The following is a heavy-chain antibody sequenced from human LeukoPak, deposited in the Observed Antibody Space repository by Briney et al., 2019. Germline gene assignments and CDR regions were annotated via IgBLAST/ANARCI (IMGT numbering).Heavy chain of an antibody. J-gene: IGHJ5*02. Sequence: GESLKISCKGSGYSFTSYWIGWVRQMPGKGLEWMGIIYPGDSDTRYSPSFQGQVTISADKSISTAYLQWSSLKASDTAMYYRARRIVGATARFDPWGQGTLVTVSS. V-gene: IGHV5-51*01. CDR2: IYPGDSDT. CDR1: GYSFTSYW. D-gene: IGHD1-26*01. CDR3: ARRIVGATARFDP.